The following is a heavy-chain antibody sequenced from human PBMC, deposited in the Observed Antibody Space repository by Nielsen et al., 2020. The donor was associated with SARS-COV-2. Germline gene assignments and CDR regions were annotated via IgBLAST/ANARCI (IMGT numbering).Heavy chain of an antibody. V-gene: IGHV1-8*01. Sequence: ASVKVSCKASGYTFTTYDLNWVRQATGQGLEWMGWMNPKSGYTAYAQQFQGRVTMTEDTSTDTAYMELSSLRSEDTAVYYCATGPGQLVLGWFDPWGQGTLVTVSS. CDR2: MNPKSGYT. CDR1: GYTFTTYD. D-gene: IGHD6-13*01. CDR3: ATGPGQLVLGWFDP. J-gene: IGHJ5*02.